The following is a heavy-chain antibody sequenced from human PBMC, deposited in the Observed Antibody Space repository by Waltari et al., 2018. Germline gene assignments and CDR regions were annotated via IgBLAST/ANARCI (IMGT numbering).Heavy chain of an antibody. V-gene: IGHV3-30*04. CDR3: ARERRGDAPERPLYYYYGMDV. CDR2: KAYDGRNK. D-gene: IGHD3-16*01. J-gene: IGHJ6*02. CDR1: GFTFTNYA. Sequence: QVQLVESGGGVVQPGGSLRLSCAASGFTFTNYAMHWVRQAPGKGLEGASIKAYDGRNKYYADSVKSRFTIARDNSKNTLYLQMNRLRVEDTAVYYCARERRGDAPERPLYYYYGMDVWGQGTTVTV.